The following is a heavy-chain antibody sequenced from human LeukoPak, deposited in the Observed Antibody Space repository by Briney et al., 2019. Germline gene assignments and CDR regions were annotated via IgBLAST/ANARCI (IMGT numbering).Heavy chain of an antibody. D-gene: IGHD1-14*01. J-gene: IGHJ4*02. CDR2: ISYDGNNE. CDR3: ARVALYPGNLYGAWFDY. Sequence: GGSLRLSCEASRFTFSSYAMHWVRQAPGKGLEWVAVISYDGNNEYYADSVKGRFTISRDNSKNTLSLQMSSLRAEDTAVYYCARVALYPGNLYGAWFDYWGRGTLVTVSS. CDR1: RFTFSSYA. V-gene: IGHV3-30-3*01.